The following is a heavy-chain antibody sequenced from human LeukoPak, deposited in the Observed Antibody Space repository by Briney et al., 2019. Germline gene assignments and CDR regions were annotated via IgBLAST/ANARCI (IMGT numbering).Heavy chain of an antibody. D-gene: IGHD3-3*01. CDR3: TARWAYYDFWSGNDY. Sequence: GGSLRLSCAASGFTFSGSAMHWVRQASGKGLEWVGRIRSKANSYATAYAASVKGRFTISGDDSKNTAYLQMNSLKTEDTAVYYCTARWAYYDFWSGNDYWGQGTLVTVSS. CDR2: IRSKANSYAT. V-gene: IGHV3-73*01. CDR1: GFTFSGSA. J-gene: IGHJ4*02.